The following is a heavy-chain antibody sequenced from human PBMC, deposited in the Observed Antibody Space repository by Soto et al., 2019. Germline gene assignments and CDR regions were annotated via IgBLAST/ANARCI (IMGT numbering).Heavy chain of an antibody. CDR3: ARDRLSNYYYYYGMDV. D-gene: IGHD3-16*02. J-gene: IGHJ6*02. CDR1: GFTFSSYS. Sequence: GGSLRLSCAASGFTFSSYSMNWVRQAPGKGLEWVSSISSSSSYIYYADSVKGRFTISRDNAKNSLYLQMNSLRAEDTAVYYCARDRLSNYYYYYGMDVWGQGTTVTV. V-gene: IGHV3-21*01. CDR2: ISSSSSYI.